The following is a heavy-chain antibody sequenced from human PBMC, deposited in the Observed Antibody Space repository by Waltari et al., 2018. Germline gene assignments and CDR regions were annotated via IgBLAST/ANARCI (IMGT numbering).Heavy chain of an antibody. CDR1: GFTFSSYA. D-gene: IGHD4-17*01. CDR3: ARVFAVTTRGMDV. CDR2: ISYDGSNK. V-gene: IGHV3-30-3*01. Sequence: QVQLVESGGGVVQPGRSLRLSCAASGFTFSSYAMHWVRQAPGKGLEWVAVISYDGSNKYYADSVKGRFTISRDNSKNTLYLQMNSLRAEDTAVYYCARVFAVTTRGMDVWGKGTTVTVSS. J-gene: IGHJ6*04.